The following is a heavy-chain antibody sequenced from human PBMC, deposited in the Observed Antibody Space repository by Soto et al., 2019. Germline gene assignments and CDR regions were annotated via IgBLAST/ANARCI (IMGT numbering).Heavy chain of an antibody. CDR1: GFTFSRSG. J-gene: IGHJ6*02. V-gene: IGHV3-30*18. Sequence: GGSLRLSCAASGFTFSRSGMHWVRQAPGKGLEWVAVISYDGSNKNYADSVKGRFTISRDNSKNTLYLQMNSLRAEDTAVYFCAKDLDGKWSMDVWGQGTTVTVSS. CDR3: AKDLDGKWSMDV. CDR2: ISYDGSNK. D-gene: IGHD1-1*01.